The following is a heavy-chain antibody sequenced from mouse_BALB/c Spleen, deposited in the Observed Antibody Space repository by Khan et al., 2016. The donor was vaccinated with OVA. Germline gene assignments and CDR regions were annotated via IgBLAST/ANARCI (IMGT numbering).Heavy chain of an antibody. CDR3: ARSKKIVATYFDY. J-gene: IGHJ2*01. Sequence: QVQLQQSGAELVKAGASVKMSCKASGYTFTSYWMHWVKQRLGQGLEWFAETNPTNGRTYYNEKFKSKATLTVDKSSSTAYLLLSGLTCDDSAVYYWARSKKIVATYFDYWGQGTTLTVSS. D-gene: IGHD1-1*01. V-gene: IGHV1S81*02. CDR1: GYTFTSYW. CDR2: TNPTNGRT.